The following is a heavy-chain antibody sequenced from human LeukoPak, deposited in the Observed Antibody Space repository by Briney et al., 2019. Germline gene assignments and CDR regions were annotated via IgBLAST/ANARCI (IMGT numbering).Heavy chain of an antibody. CDR3: AASSAGPNWFDP. V-gene: IGHV3-74*01. CDR2: INSDGSSI. CDR1: GFTFSGYW. D-gene: IGHD6-25*01. J-gene: IGHJ5*02. Sequence: PGGSLRLSCAASGFTFSGYWMHWVRQAPGKGLVWVSRINSDGSSITYADSVKGRFTISRDNAKNTLYLQMNSLRAEDTAVYYCAASSAGPNWFDPWGQGTLVTVSS.